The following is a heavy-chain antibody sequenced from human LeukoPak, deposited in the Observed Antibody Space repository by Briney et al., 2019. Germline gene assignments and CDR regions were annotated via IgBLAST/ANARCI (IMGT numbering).Heavy chain of an antibody. Sequence: GGSLRLSCAAFGFTFSSHSMNWVRQAPGKGLEWVSSISSSSSYIYYADSVRGRFTISRDNTKNSLYLQVNSLRAEDTAVYYCARVARANPFDYWGQGTLVTVSS. CDR3: ARVARANPFDY. CDR2: ISSSSSYI. D-gene: IGHD4/OR15-4a*01. J-gene: IGHJ4*02. V-gene: IGHV3-21*06. CDR1: GFTFSSHS.